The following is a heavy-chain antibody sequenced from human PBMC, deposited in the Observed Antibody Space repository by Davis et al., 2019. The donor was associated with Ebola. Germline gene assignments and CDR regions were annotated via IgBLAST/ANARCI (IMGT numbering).Heavy chain of an antibody. CDR1: GNTFASHW. D-gene: IGHD5-24*01. J-gene: IGHJ4*02. CDR2: IYTGDSDT. Sequence: GGSLRLSCTDSGNTFASHWIGWVRQTPGKGLEWMGLIYTGDSDTRYSPSFRGQVTISADKSIKTAFLQWSSLEASDTAMYYCARGTAGYNPGGNFDSWGQGTLVTVSS. CDR3: ARGTAGYNPGGNFDS. V-gene: IGHV5-51*01.